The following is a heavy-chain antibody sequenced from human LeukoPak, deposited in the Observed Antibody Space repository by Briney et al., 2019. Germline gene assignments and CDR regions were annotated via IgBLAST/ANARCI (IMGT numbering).Heavy chain of an antibody. CDR2: ISYDGSNK. Sequence: PGGSLRLSCAASGFTFSSYGMHWVRQAPGKGLEWVAVISYDGSNKYYADSVKGRFTISRDNSKNTLYLQMNSLRAEDTAVYYCAKEAGNYYYYYMDVWGKGTTVTVSS. J-gene: IGHJ6*03. CDR3: AKEAGNYYYYYMDV. V-gene: IGHV3-30*18. D-gene: IGHD1-1*01. CDR1: GFTFSSYG.